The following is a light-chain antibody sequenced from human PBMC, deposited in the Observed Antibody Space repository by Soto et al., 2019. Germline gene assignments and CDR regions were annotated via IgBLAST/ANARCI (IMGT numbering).Light chain of an antibody. CDR1: QNIDNY. Sequence: DIQMTQSPSSLSASVGDRVTITCRASQNIDNYLSWYQQKPGKAPNLLIYTSSSLQSGVPSRFRGTGSGTDFALTISILQPEDFATYYCHQSYRVPLTFGQGTRLAIQ. CDR2: TSS. V-gene: IGKV1-39*01. CDR3: HQSYRVPLT. J-gene: IGKJ2*01.